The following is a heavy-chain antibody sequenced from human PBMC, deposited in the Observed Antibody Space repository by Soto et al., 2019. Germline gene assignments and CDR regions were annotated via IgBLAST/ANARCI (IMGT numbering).Heavy chain of an antibody. J-gene: IGHJ4*02. CDR1: GGTFSKYA. CDR3: ASGWETVGATTAFAY. CDR2: INTIFETA. V-gene: IGHV1-69*06. Sequence: QVQLVQSWAEMKKPGSSVKVSCKASGGTFSKYAIDWVRQAPGPGLEWMGGINTIFETATYAQKLQARIMLTADKSTPTGYLDGIGLRFADTAVYYCASGWETVGATTAFAYWGQGGLVAVSS. D-gene: IGHD1-26*01.